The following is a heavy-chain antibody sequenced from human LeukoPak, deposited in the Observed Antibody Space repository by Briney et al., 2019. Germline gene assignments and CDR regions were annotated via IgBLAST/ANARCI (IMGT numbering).Heavy chain of an antibody. D-gene: IGHD6-13*01. Sequence: PSETLSLTCTVSGGSIRSSNYYWAWIRQPPGKGLEWIGYIYYSGSTNYNPSLKSRVTISVDTSKNQFSLKLSSVTAADTAVYYCAREWGRYSSWFDYWGQGTLVTVSS. J-gene: IGHJ4*02. V-gene: IGHV4-61*01. CDR1: GGSIRSSNYY. CDR2: IYYSGST. CDR3: AREWGRYSSWFDY.